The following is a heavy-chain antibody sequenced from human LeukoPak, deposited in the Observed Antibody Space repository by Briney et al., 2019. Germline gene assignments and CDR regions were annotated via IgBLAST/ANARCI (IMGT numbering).Heavy chain of an antibody. J-gene: IGHJ4*02. CDR2: ISGSGGRK. D-gene: IGHD2-21*01. CDR3: AKDFCGGDCYWGFDY. CDR1: GFTFSSYA. V-gene: IGHV3-23*01. Sequence: GGSLRLSCAASGFTFSSYAMNWVRQAPGKGLEWVSAISGSGGRKNYADSVKGRFTISRDNSKNTLYLQMNSLRAEDTAVYYCAKDFCGGDCYWGFDYWGQGTLVTVSS.